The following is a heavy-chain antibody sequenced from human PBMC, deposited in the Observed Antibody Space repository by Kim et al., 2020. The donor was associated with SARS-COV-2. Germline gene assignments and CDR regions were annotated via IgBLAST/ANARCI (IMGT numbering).Heavy chain of an antibody. Sequence: SETLSLTCTVSGGSISSSSYYWGWIRQPPGKGLEWIGSIYYSGSTYYNPSLKSRVTISVDTSKNQFSLKLSSVTAADKAVYYCARDSPSIAAAGSRHPEYFQHWGQGTLVTVSS. CDR1: GGSISSSSYY. D-gene: IGHD6-13*01. J-gene: IGHJ1*01. CDR3: ARDSPSIAAAGSRHPEYFQH. CDR2: IYYSGST. V-gene: IGHV4-39*07.